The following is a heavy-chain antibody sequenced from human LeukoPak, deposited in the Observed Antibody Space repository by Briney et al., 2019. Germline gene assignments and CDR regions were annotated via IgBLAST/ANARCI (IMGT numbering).Heavy chain of an antibody. V-gene: IGHV3-23*01. CDR2: ITTSDGNT. CDR3: VRDRRYNYGYGFDY. Sequence: PGGSLRLSCAASGFTFSSYTMSWVRQAPGKGLEWVSTITTSDGNTYYADSVKGRFTVSRDNSKNTLYLQMNSLRAEDTAVYYCVRDRRYNYGYGFDYWGQGTLVAVSS. CDR1: GFTFSSYT. J-gene: IGHJ4*02. D-gene: IGHD5-18*01.